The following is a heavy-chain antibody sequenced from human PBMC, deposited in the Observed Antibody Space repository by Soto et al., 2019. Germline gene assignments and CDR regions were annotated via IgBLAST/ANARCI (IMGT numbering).Heavy chain of an antibody. D-gene: IGHD3-10*01. CDR1: GYSFTSYW. CDR3: ATPKSLSVRGVIRGDDAFDI. V-gene: IGHV5-51*01. Sequence: RGESLKISCKGSGYSFTSYWIGWVRQMPGKGLEWMGIIYPGDSDTRYSPSFQGQVTISADKSISTAYLQWSSLKASDTAMYYCATPKSLSVRGVIRGDDAFDIWGQGTMVTVSS. J-gene: IGHJ3*02. CDR2: IYPGDSDT.